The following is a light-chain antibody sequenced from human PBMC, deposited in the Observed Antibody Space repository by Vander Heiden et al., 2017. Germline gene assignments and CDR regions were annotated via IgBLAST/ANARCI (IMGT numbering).Light chain of an antibody. CDR1: QSISSY. CDR2: AAS. J-gene: IGKJ5*01. CDR3: QQSYSTPPG. V-gene: IGKV1-39*01. Sequence: DIQMTQSPSSLSASVGDRVTITCRASQSISSYLNWYQQKPGKAPKLLIYAASSLQSGVPSRCSGSGSGTDFTLTISSLQPEDFATYYWQQSYSTPPGFGQGTRLEIK.